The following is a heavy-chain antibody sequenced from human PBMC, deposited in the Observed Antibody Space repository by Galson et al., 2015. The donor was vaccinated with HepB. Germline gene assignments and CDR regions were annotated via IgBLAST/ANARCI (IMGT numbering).Heavy chain of an antibody. J-gene: IGHJ4*02. Sequence: SLRLSCAASGFTFSSYGMHWVRQAPGKGLEWVAVIWYDGSNKYYADSVKGRFTISRDNSKNTLYLQMNSLRAEDTAGYYGGRDINPRQQWQVALRYWGQGTQVTVSS. CDR3: GRDINPRQQWQVALRY. CDR2: IWYDGSNK. CDR1: GFTFSSYG. D-gene: IGHD6-19*01. V-gene: IGHV3-33*08.